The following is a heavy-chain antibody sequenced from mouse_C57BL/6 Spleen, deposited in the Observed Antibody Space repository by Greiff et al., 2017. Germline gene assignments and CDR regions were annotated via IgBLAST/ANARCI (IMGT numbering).Heavy chain of an antibody. CDR1: GYTFTSYW. D-gene: IGHD1-1*01. CDR3: AIDYGSRGAWFAY. Sequence: VQLQQPGAELVKPGASVKVSCKASGYTFTSYWMHWVKQRPGQGLEWIGRIHPSDSDPNYNQKFKGKATLTVDKSSSTAYMQLSSLTSWYSAVYYCAIDYGSRGAWFAYWGQGTLVTVSA. CDR2: IHPSDSDP. J-gene: IGHJ3*01. V-gene: IGHV1-74*01.